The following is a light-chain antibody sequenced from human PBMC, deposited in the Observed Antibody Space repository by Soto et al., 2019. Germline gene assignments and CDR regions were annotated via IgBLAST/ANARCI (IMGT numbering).Light chain of an antibody. J-gene: IGKJ2*01. Sequence: DIQMTQSPSSLSTYVGDTVSITCRASQSISSYLNWYQQKPGKAPKLLIYAASSLQGGVPSRFSGRGSGTDFTLTISSLQPEDFATYYCQQSYSTPYTFGQGTKLEIK. CDR1: QSISSY. CDR2: AAS. CDR3: QQSYSTPYT. V-gene: IGKV1-39*01.